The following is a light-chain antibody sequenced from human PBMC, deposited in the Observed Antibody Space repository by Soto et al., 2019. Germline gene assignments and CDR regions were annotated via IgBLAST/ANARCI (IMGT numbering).Light chain of an antibody. CDR3: QQYNSFPYT. Sequence: DIQMTQSPSTLSASVGDRVTITCRASQSLSSWLAWYQQKPGKAPNLLIYKASTSESGVPSRFSGSGSETEFTLTSSSLQPDDFATYYCQQYNSFPYTFGQGTKLEIK. V-gene: IGKV1-5*03. CDR2: KAS. J-gene: IGKJ2*01. CDR1: QSLSSW.